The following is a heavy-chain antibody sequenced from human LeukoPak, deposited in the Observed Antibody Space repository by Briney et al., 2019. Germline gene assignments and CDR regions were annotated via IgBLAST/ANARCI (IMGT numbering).Heavy chain of an antibody. D-gene: IGHD3-22*01. CDR2: INPNSGGT. CDR3: ARVNNPRYYYDSSGVPFAFDI. J-gene: IGHJ3*02. V-gene: IGHV1-2*02. Sequence: GASVKVSCKASGYTFTGYYMHWVRQAPGQGLEWMGWINPNSGGTNYAQKFQGRVTMTRDTSISTAYMELSRLRSDDTAVYYCARVNNPRYYYDSSGVPFAFDIWGQGTMVTVSS. CDR1: GYTFTGYY.